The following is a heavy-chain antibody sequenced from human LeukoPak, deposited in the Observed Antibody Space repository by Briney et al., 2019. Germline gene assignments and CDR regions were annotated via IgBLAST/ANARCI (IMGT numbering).Heavy chain of an antibody. CDR3: ATVSSGQNLYYFDY. D-gene: IGHD6-19*01. J-gene: IGHJ4*02. V-gene: IGHV1-24*01. Sequence: ASVKVSCKVSGYTLTELSMHWVRQAPGKGLEWMGGFDPEDGETIYAQKFQGRVTMTEDTSTDTAYMELSSLISGDPAVYYCATVSSGQNLYYFDYWGQGTLVPVSS. CDR1: GYTLTELS. CDR2: FDPEDGET.